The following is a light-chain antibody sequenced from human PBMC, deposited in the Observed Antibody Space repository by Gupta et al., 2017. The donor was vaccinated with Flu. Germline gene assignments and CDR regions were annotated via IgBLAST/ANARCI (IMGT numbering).Light chain of an antibody. J-gene: IGKJ1*01. CDR3: QQRSNFPWT. CDR2: DAS. V-gene: IGKV3-11*01. Sequence: EIVLTQSPATLSLSPGERATLSCRASQSINNYVAWYQQRPAQAPRLLIYDASNRATGIPAMFSGSGAATDFILTISNLDPEDFAVYYCQQRSNFPWTFGQGTKVEIK. CDR1: QSINNY.